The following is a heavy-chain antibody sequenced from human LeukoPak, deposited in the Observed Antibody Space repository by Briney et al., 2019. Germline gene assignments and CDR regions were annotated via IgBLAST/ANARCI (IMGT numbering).Heavy chain of an antibody. D-gene: IGHD3-10*01. Sequence: SETLSLTCTVSGGSISSSSYYWGWIRQPPGKGLEGSGSIYYSGSTYYNPSLKSRVTISVDTSKNQFSLKLSSVTAADTAVYYCARGMVYYFDYWGQGTLVTVSS. CDR3: ARGMVYYFDY. CDR2: IYYSGST. V-gene: IGHV4-39*07. CDR1: GGSISSSSYY. J-gene: IGHJ4*02.